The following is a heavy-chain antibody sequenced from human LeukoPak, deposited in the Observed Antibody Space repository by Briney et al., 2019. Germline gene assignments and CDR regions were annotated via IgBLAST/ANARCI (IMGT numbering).Heavy chain of an antibody. V-gene: IGHV1-69*13. J-gene: IGHJ3*02. Sequence: GASVKVSCKASGGTFSSYAISWVRQAPGQGLEWMGGIIPIFGTANYAETFQGRVTITADESTSTAYMELSSLRAEDTAVYYCARTDCSSTSCPLGAFDIWGQGTMVTVSS. CDR3: ARTDCSSTSCPLGAFDI. D-gene: IGHD2-2*01. CDR2: IIPIFGTA. CDR1: GGTFSSYA.